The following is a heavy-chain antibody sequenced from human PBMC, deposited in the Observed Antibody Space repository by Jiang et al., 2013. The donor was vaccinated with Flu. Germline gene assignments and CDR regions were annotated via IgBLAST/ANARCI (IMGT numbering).Heavy chain of an antibody. CDR3: ANGYYYMDV. Sequence: SNQYYVDSVKGRFTISRDNSKNTVYLQMNSLRPEDTAVYYCANGYYYMDVWGKGTTVTVSS. CDR2: SNQ. V-gene: IGHV3-30*02. J-gene: IGHJ6*03.